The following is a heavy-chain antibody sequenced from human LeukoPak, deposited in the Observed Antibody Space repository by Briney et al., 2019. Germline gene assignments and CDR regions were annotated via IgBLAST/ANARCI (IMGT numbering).Heavy chain of an antibody. J-gene: IGHJ4*02. CDR3: ARVRYYDPNVDY. D-gene: IGHD3-22*01. Sequence: PSETLSLTCAVYGGSFSGYYWSWIRQPPGKGLEWIGEINHSGSTNYNPSLKSRVTISVDTSKNQFSLKLSSVTAADTAVYYCARVRYYDPNVDYWGQGTLVTVSS. CDR1: GGSFSGYY. CDR2: INHSGST. V-gene: IGHV4-34*01.